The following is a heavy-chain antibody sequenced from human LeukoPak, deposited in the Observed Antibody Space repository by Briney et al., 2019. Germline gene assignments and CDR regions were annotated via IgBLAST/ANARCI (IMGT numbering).Heavy chain of an antibody. CDR2: INWNGGSA. D-gene: IGHD3-22*01. J-gene: IGHJ4*02. Sequence: PGGSLRLSCAASGFTFDSHAMSWGRQAPGRGLEWVSAINWNGGSAAYADSVKGRFTISRDNAKNSLFLQMNNLRAEDTALYYCSSRDTSGYFSPPVYWGQGTLVTVSS. CDR3: SSRDTSGYFSPPVY. CDR1: GFTFDSHA. V-gene: IGHV3-20*04.